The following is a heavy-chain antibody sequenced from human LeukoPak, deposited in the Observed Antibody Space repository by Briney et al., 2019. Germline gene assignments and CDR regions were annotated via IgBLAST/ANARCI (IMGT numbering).Heavy chain of an antibody. CDR1: GGTFISYA. CDR3: ARVVVRRSNWFDP. Sequence: GASVKVSCKASGGTFISYAISWVGQAPGQGIEWMGGINPSFGRANKAQKFQGRVTITADKSTSTAYMELTSLRSEDTAVYYCARVVVRRSNWFDPWGQGALVTISS. D-gene: IGHD2-15*01. CDR2: INPSFGRA. J-gene: IGHJ5*02. V-gene: IGHV1-69*06.